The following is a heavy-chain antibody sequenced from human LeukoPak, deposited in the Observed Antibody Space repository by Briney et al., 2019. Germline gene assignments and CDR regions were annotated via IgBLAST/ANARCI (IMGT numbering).Heavy chain of an antibody. CDR3: ARPGITMIHDAFDI. CDR1: GFTFSSYA. CDR2: ISGSGGST. D-gene: IGHD3-22*01. J-gene: IGHJ3*02. Sequence: GGSLRLSGAASGFTFSSYAMSWVRPAPGQGLEWVSAISGSGGSTYYADSVKGRLTISRDNSKNTLYLQMNSLRAEDTAVYYCARPGITMIHDAFDIWGQGTMVTVSS. V-gene: IGHV3-23*01.